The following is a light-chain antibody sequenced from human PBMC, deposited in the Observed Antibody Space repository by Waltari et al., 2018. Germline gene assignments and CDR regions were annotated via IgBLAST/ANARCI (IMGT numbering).Light chain of an antibody. CDR1: RSVSSSY. CDR3: QQYGSSPPYMYT. CDR2: GAA. V-gene: IGKV3-20*01. Sequence: EIVLTQSPGTLSLSPGERATLSCRASRSVSSSYLAGYQQKPGQAPRLLIYGAASRATGIPDRFSGSGAGTDFTLTISRLEPEDFAVYYCQQYGSSPPYMYTFGQGTKLEIK. J-gene: IGKJ2*01.